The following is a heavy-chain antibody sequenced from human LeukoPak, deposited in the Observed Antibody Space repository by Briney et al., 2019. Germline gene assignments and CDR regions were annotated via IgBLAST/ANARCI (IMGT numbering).Heavy chain of an antibody. Sequence: GESLKISCKGSGHSLTSHWIGWVRQMPGKGLEWMGIIYLGDSDTRYSPSFQGQVTISADKSINTAYLQRSSLKASDTAMYYCARHPSYTSGWPLDSWGQGTLVTVSS. CDR1: GHSLTSHW. V-gene: IGHV5-51*01. J-gene: IGHJ4*02. CDR2: IYLGDSDT. D-gene: IGHD6-19*01. CDR3: ARHPSYTSGWPLDS.